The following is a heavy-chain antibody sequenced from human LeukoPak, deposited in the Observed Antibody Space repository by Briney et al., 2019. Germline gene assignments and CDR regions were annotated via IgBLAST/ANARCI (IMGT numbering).Heavy chain of an antibody. J-gene: IGHJ5*02. D-gene: IGHD5-12*01. Sequence: GGSLRLSCAASGFTFSSYAMSWVRQAPGKGLEGVSAISGSGGSTYYADSVKGRFTISRDNSKNTLYLQMNSLRAEDTAVYYCAKDPGYSGYGRLDPWGQGTLVTVSS. V-gene: IGHV3-23*01. CDR3: AKDPGYSGYGRLDP. CDR2: ISGSGGST. CDR1: GFTFSSYA.